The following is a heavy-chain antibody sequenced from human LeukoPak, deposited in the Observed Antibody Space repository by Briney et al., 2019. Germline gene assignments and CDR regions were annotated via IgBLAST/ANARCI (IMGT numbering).Heavy chain of an antibody. V-gene: IGHV1-2*02. Sequence: ASVKVSCKASEYTFIGYYMHWVRQAHGQGPEWMGWINPNDGATNYAQKFQGRVTMTRDTSISTAYMELSRLRSDDTAVYYCARVRLNAFDIWGQGTMVIVSS. CDR3: ARVRLNAFDI. J-gene: IGHJ3*02. CDR2: INPNDGAT. CDR1: EYTFIGYY. D-gene: IGHD3-16*01.